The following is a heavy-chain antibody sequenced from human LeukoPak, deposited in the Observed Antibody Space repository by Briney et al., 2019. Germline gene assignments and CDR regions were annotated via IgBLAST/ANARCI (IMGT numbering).Heavy chain of an antibody. Sequence: AGGSLRLSCAAPGFTFSSYGMHWVRQAPGKGLEWVAVISYDGSNKYYADSVKGRFTISRDNSKNTLYLQMNSLRAEDTAVYYCAKGRVGGEELENWGQGTLVTVSS. CDR1: GFTFSSYG. CDR3: AKGRVGGEELEN. CDR2: ISYDGSNK. D-gene: IGHD3-3*01. J-gene: IGHJ4*02. V-gene: IGHV3-30*18.